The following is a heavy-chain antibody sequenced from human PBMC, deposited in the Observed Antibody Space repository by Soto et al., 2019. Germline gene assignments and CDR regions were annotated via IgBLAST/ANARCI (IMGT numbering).Heavy chain of an antibody. CDR1: SGSISSSNW. CDR2: IYHSGST. D-gene: IGHD6-6*01. Sequence: SETLSLTCAVSSGSISSSNWWSWVRQPPGKGLEWIGEIYHSGSTNYNPSLKSRVTISVDKSKNQFSLELSSVTAADTAVCYCARVRYEYSSSSPSFFDYWGQGTLVTVSS. J-gene: IGHJ4*02. CDR3: ARVRYEYSSSSPSFFDY. V-gene: IGHV4-4*02.